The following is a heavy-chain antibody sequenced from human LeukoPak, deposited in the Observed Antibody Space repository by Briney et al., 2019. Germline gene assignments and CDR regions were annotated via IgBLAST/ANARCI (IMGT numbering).Heavy chain of an antibody. V-gene: IGHV1-69*04. J-gene: IGHJ4*02. D-gene: IGHD2-15*01. CDR3: ARDRGLYCSGGSCYGGYDY. CDR1: GGTFSSYA. Sequence: GASVKVSCKASGGTFSSYAISWVRQAPGQGLEWMGRIIPIFGIANYAQKFQGRVTITADKSTSTAYMELSSLRAEDTAVYYCARDRGLYCSGGSCYGGYDYWGQGTLVTVSS. CDR2: IIPIFGIA.